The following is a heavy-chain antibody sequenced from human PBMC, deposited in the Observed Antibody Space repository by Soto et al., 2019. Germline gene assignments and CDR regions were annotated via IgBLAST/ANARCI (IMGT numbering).Heavy chain of an antibody. D-gene: IGHD5-12*01. Sequence: SETLSLTCTVSGGSISSGDYYWSWIRQPPGKGLEWIGYIYYSGSTYYNPSLKSRVTISVDTSKNQFSLKLSSVTAADTAVYYCARTWLRPPGTFDYWGQGTLVTVSS. CDR1: GGSISSGDYY. CDR3: ARTWLRPPGTFDY. CDR2: IYYSGST. V-gene: IGHV4-30-4*01. J-gene: IGHJ4*02.